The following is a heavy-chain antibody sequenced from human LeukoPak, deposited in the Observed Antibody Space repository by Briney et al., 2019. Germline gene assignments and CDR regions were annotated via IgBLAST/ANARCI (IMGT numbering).Heavy chain of an antibody. J-gene: IGHJ4*02. D-gene: IGHD3-10*01. CDR3: TTPLWFGEFFDY. Sequence: GGSLRLSCAASGFTFSNAWMSWVRQAPGKGLEWVGRIKSKTDGGTTDYAAPVKGRFTISRDDSKNTLYLQMNSLKTEDTAVYYCTTPLWFGEFFDYWGQGTLVTVSS. V-gene: IGHV3-15*01. CDR2: IKSKTDGGTT. CDR1: GFTFSNAW.